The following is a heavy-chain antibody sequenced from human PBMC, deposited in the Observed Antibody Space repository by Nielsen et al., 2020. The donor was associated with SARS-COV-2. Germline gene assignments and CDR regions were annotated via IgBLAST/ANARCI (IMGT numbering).Heavy chain of an antibody. J-gene: IGHJ3*02. CDR1: GFTFSGSS. Sequence: GESLKISCAASGFTFSGSSMHWVRQASGKGLEWMGRIRSKANIYATAYAASVKGRFTISRDDSENTAYLQMNSLRTEDTAVYFCARVNPVSDSWFDALDIWGQGTMVTVSS. CDR3: ARVNPVSDSWFDALDI. CDR2: IRSKANIYAT. D-gene: IGHD6-13*01. V-gene: IGHV3-73*01.